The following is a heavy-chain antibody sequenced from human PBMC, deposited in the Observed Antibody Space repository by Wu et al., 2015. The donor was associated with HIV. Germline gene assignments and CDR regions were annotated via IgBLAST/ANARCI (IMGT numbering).Heavy chain of an antibody. Sequence: QVQLVQSEAEVKKPGASVKVSCKASGYTFTDAYIHWVRQAPGQGLEWMGGINPLFGTTKHSQKFQDRLTFTTDESKTTAYMELSSLRSEDTAVYYCARNTDSVATSLYSLGVWGQGTTVTVSS. J-gene: IGHJ6*02. CDR2: INPLFGTT. D-gene: IGHD5-12*01. CDR1: GYTFTDAY. V-gene: IGHV1-69*01. CDR3: ARNTDSVATSLYSLGV.